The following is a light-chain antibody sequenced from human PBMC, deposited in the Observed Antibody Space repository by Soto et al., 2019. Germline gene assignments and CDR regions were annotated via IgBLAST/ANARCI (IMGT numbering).Light chain of an antibody. CDR3: CSYAGRYSLDV. V-gene: IGLV2-11*01. CDR2: DVT. Sequence: QSALTQPRSVSGSPGQSVTLSCTGTSSDVGDYNYVSWYQQHPGKAPKLMIYDVTKRPSGVPDRFSGSKSGNTASLTISGLQAEDEADYYCCSYAGRYSLDVFGTGTKVTVL. CDR1: SSDVGDYNY. J-gene: IGLJ1*01.